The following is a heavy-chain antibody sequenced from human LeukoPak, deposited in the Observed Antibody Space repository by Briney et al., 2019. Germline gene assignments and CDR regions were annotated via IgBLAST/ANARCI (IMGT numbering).Heavy chain of an antibody. V-gene: IGHV4-59*11. Sequence: SETLSLTCTVSGGSISSHYWSWIRQPPGKGLEWIGFIYYSGSTNYNPSLKSRVTISVDTSKNQFSLKLSSVTAADTAVYYCARSDYDYVWGSYRFDYWGQGTLVTVCS. CDR2: IYYSGST. CDR3: ARSDYDYVWGSYRFDY. J-gene: IGHJ4*02. CDR1: GGSISSHY. D-gene: IGHD3-16*02.